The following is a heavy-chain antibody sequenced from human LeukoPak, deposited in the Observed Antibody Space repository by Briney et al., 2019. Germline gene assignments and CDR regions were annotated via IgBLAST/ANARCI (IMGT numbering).Heavy chain of an antibody. CDR3: AREVYSSSRGHDI. J-gene: IGHJ3*02. Sequence: SQTLSLTCAISGDSVSSNSAAWTWIRQSPSRGLEWLGRTYYRSKWYNDYAVSVKSRIIINPDTSKNQFSLQLNSVTPEDTAVYYCAREVYSSSRGHDIWGQGTMVTVSS. CDR2: TYYRSKWYN. CDR1: GDSVSSNSAA. V-gene: IGHV6-1*01. D-gene: IGHD6-13*01.